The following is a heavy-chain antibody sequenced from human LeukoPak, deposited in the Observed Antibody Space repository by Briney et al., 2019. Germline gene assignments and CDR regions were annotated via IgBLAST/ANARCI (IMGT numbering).Heavy chain of an antibody. D-gene: IGHD1-7*01. Sequence: GGSLRLSCAASGFTFSSYIMHWVRQTPGKGLEWVAVISYDGINKYYADSVKGRFTISRDNSNNTLYLQMNSLRAEDMAVYYCARGGWNYYFDYWGQGTLVTVSS. CDR2: ISYDGINK. CDR1: GFTFSSYI. V-gene: IGHV3-30*04. J-gene: IGHJ4*02. CDR3: ARGGWNYYFDY.